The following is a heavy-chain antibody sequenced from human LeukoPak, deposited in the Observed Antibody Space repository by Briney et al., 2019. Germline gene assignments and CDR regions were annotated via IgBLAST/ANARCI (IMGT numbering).Heavy chain of an antibody. V-gene: IGHV4-59*01. CDR2: IYYSGST. Sequence: SETLSLTCTVSGGSISSYYWSWIRQPPGKGLEWIGYIYYSGSTNYNPSLKSRVTISVDTSKNQFSLKLSSVTAADTAVYYCARDFPYYYGSGSYNAFDIWGQGTMVTVSS. J-gene: IGHJ3*02. CDR1: GGSISSYY. D-gene: IGHD3-10*01. CDR3: ARDFPYYYGSGSYNAFDI.